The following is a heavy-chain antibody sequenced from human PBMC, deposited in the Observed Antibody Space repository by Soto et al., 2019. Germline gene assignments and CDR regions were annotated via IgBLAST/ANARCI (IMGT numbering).Heavy chain of an antibody. Sequence: PGGSLRLSCAASGFTFSSYAMHWVRQAPGKGLEWVAVISYDGSNKYYADSVKGRFTISRDNSKNTLYLQMNSLRAEDTAVYYCARDNEMVELPQGKKRFDPWGQGTMVTVSS. CDR3: ARDNEMVELPQGKKRFDP. CDR2: ISYDGSNK. J-gene: IGHJ5*02. D-gene: IGHD1-7*01. CDR1: GFTFSSYA. V-gene: IGHV3-30-3*01.